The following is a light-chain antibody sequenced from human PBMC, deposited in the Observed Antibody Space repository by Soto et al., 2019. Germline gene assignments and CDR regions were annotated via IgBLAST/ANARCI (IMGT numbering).Light chain of an antibody. J-gene: IGKJ2*01. Sequence: DIHMTQSPSTLSASAGDRVTITCRASQSISTWLAWYQQKPGKAPKLLIYKASSLETEVPSRFSGSGSGTEFTLSINSLQSDDFASYFCQQYNTYPYTFGQGTKLEIQ. V-gene: IGKV1-5*03. CDR3: QQYNTYPYT. CDR2: KAS. CDR1: QSISTW.